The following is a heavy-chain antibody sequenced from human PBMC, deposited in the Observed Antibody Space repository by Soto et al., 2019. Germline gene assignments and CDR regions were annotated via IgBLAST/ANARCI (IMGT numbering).Heavy chain of an antibody. D-gene: IGHD3-16*02. J-gene: IGHJ4*02. CDR1: GFTFASYV. CDR2: ISATGGST. Sequence: PGGSLRLSCAGSGFTFASYVMRWVRQARGKGLEWVSSISATGGSTYYAGSVKGRFTISRDNSKNTLFLQMNSLRAEDTAIYYCANSEHPRRSIGFDYWGEGTLVTVSS. V-gene: IGHV3-23*01. CDR3: ANSEHPRRSIGFDY.